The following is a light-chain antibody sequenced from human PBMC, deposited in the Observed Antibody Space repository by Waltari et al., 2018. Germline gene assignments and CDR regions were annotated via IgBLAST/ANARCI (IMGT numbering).Light chain of an antibody. V-gene: IGKV1-5*03. Sequence: DIQMTQSPSTLSASVGDRVNITCRASQSISSWLAWYQQKPGKAPKLLIYKASSLESGVPSRFSGSGSGTEFTLTISSLQPDDFATYYCQQYNSYLYTFGQGTMLEIK. CDR2: KAS. CDR1: QSISSW. CDR3: QQYNSYLYT. J-gene: IGKJ2*01.